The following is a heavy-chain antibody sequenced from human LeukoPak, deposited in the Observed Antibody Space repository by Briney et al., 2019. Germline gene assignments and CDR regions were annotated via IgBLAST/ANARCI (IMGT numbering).Heavy chain of an antibody. Sequence: ASVKVSCKAPGYTFTSYYMQWVRQAPGQGLEWMGIINPSGGSTSYAQKFQGRVTMTRDTSTSTVYMELSSLRSEDTAVYYCARVGYYDSSGYYYFGYAFDIWGQGTMVTVSS. D-gene: IGHD3-22*01. CDR1: GYTFTSYY. CDR3: ARVGYYDSSGYYYFGYAFDI. V-gene: IGHV1-46*01. J-gene: IGHJ3*02. CDR2: INPSGGST.